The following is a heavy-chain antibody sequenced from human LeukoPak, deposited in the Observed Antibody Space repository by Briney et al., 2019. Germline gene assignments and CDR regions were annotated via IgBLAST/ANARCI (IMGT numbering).Heavy chain of an antibody. V-gene: IGHV4-39*02. CDR3: ARDRNSRAAFDI. CDR2: IYYSGST. J-gene: IGHJ3*02. Sequence: SETLSLLCTVCSRPHNSSSYHGRWSPQPREKGLGWSGSIYYSGSTYNNPSLKSRSTLSVVTSKTQSPLKLTSVSAADTAVHYSARDRNSRAAFDIWGEGAMVTVSS. D-gene: IGHD1-14*01. CDR1: SRPHNSSSYH.